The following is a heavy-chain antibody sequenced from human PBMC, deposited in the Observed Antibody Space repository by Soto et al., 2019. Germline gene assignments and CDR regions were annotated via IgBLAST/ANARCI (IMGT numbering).Heavy chain of an antibody. V-gene: IGHV3-21*01. CDR3: ARVGSSYCRGDNCPFDS. Sequence: GGSLRLSCAASGFTFSTYGMNWVRQAPGKGLEWVSFISSSSTYIYYADSVKGRFTISRDNAENSLYLQMNSVRAEDTAVYSCARVGSSYCRGDNCPFDSWGQGTRVTVSS. CDR1: GFTFSTYG. CDR2: ISSSSTYI. D-gene: IGHD2-15*01. J-gene: IGHJ4*02.